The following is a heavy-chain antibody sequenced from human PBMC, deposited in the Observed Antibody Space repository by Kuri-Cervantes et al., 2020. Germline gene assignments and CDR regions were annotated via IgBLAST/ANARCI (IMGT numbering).Heavy chain of an antibody. CDR3: ARVYGGNKGQDYYYYNYMDV. CDR1: GFTFSKHA. D-gene: IGHD4-23*01. CDR2: ISIISGST. Sequence: GGSLRLSCAASGFTFSKHAMNWVRQAPGQGLEWVSTISIISGSTYYADSVKGRFTISRDNAKNSLYLQMNSLRAEDTAVYYCARVYGGNKGQDYYYYNYMDVWGKGTTVTVSS. J-gene: IGHJ6*03. V-gene: IGHV3-21*03.